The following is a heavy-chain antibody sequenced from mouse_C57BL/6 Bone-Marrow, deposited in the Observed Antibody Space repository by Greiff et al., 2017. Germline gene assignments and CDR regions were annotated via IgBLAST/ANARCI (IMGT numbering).Heavy chain of an antibody. V-gene: IGHV1-7*01. Sequence: VQLQQSGAELAKPGASVKLSCKASGYTFTSYWMHWVNQRPGQGLEWIGYINPSSGYTKYNQTFKDKATLTADKSSSTAYMQLSRLTYEDSAVYYCARWDDGYDGCYWYFDVWGTGTTVTVSS. CDR2: INPSSGYT. CDR3: ARWDDGYDGCYWYFDV. CDR1: GYTFTSYW. J-gene: IGHJ1*03. D-gene: IGHD2-2*01.